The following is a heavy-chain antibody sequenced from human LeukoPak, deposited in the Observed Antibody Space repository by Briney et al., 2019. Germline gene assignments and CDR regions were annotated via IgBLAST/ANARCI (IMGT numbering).Heavy chain of an antibody. D-gene: IGHD3-22*01. V-gene: IGHV4-39*01. Sequence: SETLSLTCTVSGGSISSSSYYWGWIRQPPGKGLEWIGEINHSGSTNYNPSLKSRVTISVDTSKNQFSLKLSSVTAADTAVYYCARHRGYYDSSGYSVRFFDYWGQGTLVTVSS. CDR3: ARHRGYYDSSGYSVRFFDY. J-gene: IGHJ4*02. CDR2: INHSGST. CDR1: GGSISSSSYY.